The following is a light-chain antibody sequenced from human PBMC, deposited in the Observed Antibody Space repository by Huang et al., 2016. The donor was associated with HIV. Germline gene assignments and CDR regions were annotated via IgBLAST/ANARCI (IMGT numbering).Light chain of an antibody. CDR1: QSVGTS. Sequence: AIRMTQSPSSLSASTGDRVTITCRASQSVGTSLAWYQQRPGRAPVLLISDASTRQRGVPSRFSGRGCRTGFTLPIGCLQVEDVATYYCQHSDGLSPLTFGGGT. J-gene: IGKJ4*01. CDR3: QHSDGLSPLT. V-gene: IGKV1-8*01. CDR2: DAS.